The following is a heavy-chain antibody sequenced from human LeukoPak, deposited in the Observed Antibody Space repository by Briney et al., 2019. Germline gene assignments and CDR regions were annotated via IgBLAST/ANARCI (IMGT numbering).Heavy chain of an antibody. D-gene: IGHD3-22*01. Sequence: ASVKVSCKASGGTFSSYAISWVRQAPGQGLEWMGRIIPIFGTANYAQKFQGRVTITTDESTSTAYMELSSLRSEDTAVYYCARGGKYYDDSSGLLAYWGQGTLVTVSS. CDR3: ARGGKYYDDSSGLLAY. J-gene: IGHJ4*02. V-gene: IGHV1-69*05. CDR2: IIPIFGTA. CDR1: GGTFSSYA.